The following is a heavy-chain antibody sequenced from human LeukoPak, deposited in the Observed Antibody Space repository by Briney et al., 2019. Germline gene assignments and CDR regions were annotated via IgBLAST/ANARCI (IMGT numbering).Heavy chain of an antibody. CDR2: IRAYNGNT. CDR3: ARDPSNTSGYQIYFDY. V-gene: IGHV1-18*01. J-gene: IGHJ4*02. CDR1: GYTFSNYG. Sequence: ASVTVSCKASGYTFSNYGISWVRQAPGQGLEWMGWIRAYNGNTHYAQKLQGRVTMTTDTSTSTAYMELRSLRSDDTAVYYCARDPSNTSGYQIYFDYWGQGTLVTVSS. D-gene: IGHD3-22*01.